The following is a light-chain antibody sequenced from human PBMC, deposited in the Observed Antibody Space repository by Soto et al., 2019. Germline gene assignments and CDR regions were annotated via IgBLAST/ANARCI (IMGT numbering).Light chain of an antibody. J-gene: IGKJ3*01. V-gene: IGKV1-5*01. CDR2: DAS. CDR1: QSISKL. Sequence: IQMTQAPSTLSASVGDRVTITCRASQSISKLLAWYQQKPGKAPKLLIYDASTLESGVPSRFSGSGSGTEYTLTITTLQPDDFATYYCQQYDSFSLTFGPGTKLDIQ. CDR3: QQYDSFSLT.